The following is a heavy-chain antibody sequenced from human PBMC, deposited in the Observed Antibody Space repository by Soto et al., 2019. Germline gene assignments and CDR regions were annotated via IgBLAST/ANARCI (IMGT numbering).Heavy chain of an antibody. D-gene: IGHD3-10*01. CDR1: GGSINTYY. V-gene: IGHV4-59*12. J-gene: IGHJ4*02. CDR3: ARMSPRFQPHYLDS. Sequence: SETLSLTCAVSGGSINTYYWSWIRQPPGKGLEWIGYIYSTGSTNNNPSLKSRVTLSVDTSKNQFSLKLRSLTTADTAMYYCARMSPRFQPHYLDSWGQGTLVTVSS. CDR2: IYSTGST.